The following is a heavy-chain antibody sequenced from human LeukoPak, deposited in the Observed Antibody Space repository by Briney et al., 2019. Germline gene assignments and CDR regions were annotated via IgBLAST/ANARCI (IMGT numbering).Heavy chain of an antibody. CDR1: GYSFTSYD. Sequence: GASVKVSCKASGYSFTSYDVNWVRQATGQGLEWMGWMNPGSGNTGYAQKFQGRVTMTRNTSISTAYMELSSLRSEDTAVYYCAGANYDYVWGSYRFRNWFDPWGQGTLVTVSS. CDR3: AGANYDYVWGSYRFRNWFDP. CDR2: MNPGSGNT. J-gene: IGHJ5*02. V-gene: IGHV1-8*01. D-gene: IGHD3-16*02.